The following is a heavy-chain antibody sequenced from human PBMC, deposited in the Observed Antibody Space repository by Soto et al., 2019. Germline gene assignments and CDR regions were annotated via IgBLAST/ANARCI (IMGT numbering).Heavy chain of an antibody. V-gene: IGHV1-18*01. CDR3: ARGGQECSNSGCGYIYDGMDV. CDR2: ISAYNGNR. D-gene: IGHD1-26*01. CDR1: GYTFSHYG. J-gene: IGHJ6*02. Sequence: ASVKFSCKASGYTFSHYGIGWVRQAPGQGLEWMGWISAYNGNRHFAEGLRGRITMTTNTTTSTADMELRSLSSDDTAVYYCARGGQECSNSGCGYIYDGMDVWGQGTTVTVSS.